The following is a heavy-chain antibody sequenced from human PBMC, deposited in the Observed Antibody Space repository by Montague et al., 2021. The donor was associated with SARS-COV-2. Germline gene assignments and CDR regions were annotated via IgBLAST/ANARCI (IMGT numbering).Heavy chain of an antibody. V-gene: IGHV4-39*01. Sequence: SETLSLTCTVSGGSISSTSYYWVWIRQPPGKGLVWIGCIYYSRGSYYNPSLKSRVTISVDTSKNQFSLKLISVTAADTAVYYCVRQSEQWLPREWFWFDPWGQGTLVTVSS. CDR1: GGSISSTSYY. CDR3: VRQSEQWLPREWFWFDP. J-gene: IGHJ5*02. CDR2: IYYSRGS. D-gene: IGHD6-19*01.